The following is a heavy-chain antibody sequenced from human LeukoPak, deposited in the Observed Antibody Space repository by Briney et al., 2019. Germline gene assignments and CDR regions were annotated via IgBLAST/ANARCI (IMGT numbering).Heavy chain of an antibody. Sequence: GASLRLSCAASGFIFRNYAMSWVRQAPGKGLEWVSAITGSGDTTYYADSVKGRFTISRDNSKNTLYVEMDTLRAEDTAVYYCAKWGDYDILTGYYVSDFWGQGTLVTVSS. CDR1: GFIFRNYA. J-gene: IGHJ4*02. CDR2: ITGSGDTT. D-gene: IGHD3-9*01. V-gene: IGHV3-23*01. CDR3: AKWGDYDILTGYYVSDF.